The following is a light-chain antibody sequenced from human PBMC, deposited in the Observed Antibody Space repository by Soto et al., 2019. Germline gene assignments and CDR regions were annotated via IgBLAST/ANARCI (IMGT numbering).Light chain of an antibody. Sequence: EIVLTQSPGTLSLSPGERATLSCRASQSVSSTYLAWYQQKPGQAPRLLIYGTSTRATGIPDRFSGSGSGTDFTLSVSRLEPEDCAVYYCQQFGDSPLYSFGQGTNLEIK. CDR3: QQFGDSPLYS. J-gene: IGKJ2*01. CDR1: QSVSSTY. V-gene: IGKV3-20*01. CDR2: GTS.